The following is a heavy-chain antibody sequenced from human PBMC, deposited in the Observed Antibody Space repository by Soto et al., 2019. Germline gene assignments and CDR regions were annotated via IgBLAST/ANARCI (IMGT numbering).Heavy chain of an antibody. CDR1: GFAVTSNY. CDR3: ARGGGSNAFHI. CDR2: IYSGGST. Sequence: AGGSLRLSCAASGFAVTSNYMTWVRQAPGEGLEWVSVIYSGGSTYYADSVKGRFTISRDIFKNTVYFQMNSLSAEDTAVYYCARGGGSNAFHIWGQGTMVTVSS. J-gene: IGHJ3*02. V-gene: IGHV3-53*01. D-gene: IGHD2-15*01.